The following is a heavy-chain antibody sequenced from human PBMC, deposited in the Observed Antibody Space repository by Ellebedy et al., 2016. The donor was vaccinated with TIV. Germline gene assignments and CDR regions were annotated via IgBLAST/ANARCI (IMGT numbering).Heavy chain of an antibody. CDR3: ARDPFRVAAAWFGMDV. D-gene: IGHD6-13*01. Sequence: PGGSLRLSCAASGFPFSSYAMSWVRRAPGKGLEWVSAISGSGGSTWYGDSVKGRFTISRDNSKNTLYLQMNSLRAEDTAVYYCARDPFRVAAAWFGMDVWGQGTTVTVSS. V-gene: IGHV3-23*01. CDR2: ISGSGGST. J-gene: IGHJ6*02. CDR1: GFPFSSYA.